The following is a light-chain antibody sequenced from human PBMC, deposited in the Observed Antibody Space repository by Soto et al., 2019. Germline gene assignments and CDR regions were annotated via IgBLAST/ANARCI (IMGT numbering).Light chain of an antibody. Sequence: DFPIAQSPSTLSASGGDRVTITCRASQSIGSWLAWYQQKPGKAPKILIYKASTLPSGVPSRFSGSGSGTELTLTISSLQPDDFATYYCQQYNSYSATFGQGTKVDIK. CDR3: QQYNSYSAT. CDR2: KAS. J-gene: IGKJ1*01. CDR1: QSIGSW. V-gene: IGKV1-5*03.